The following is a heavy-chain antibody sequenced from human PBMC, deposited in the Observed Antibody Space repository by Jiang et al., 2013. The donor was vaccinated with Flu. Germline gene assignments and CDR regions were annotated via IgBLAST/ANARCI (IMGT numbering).Heavy chain of an antibody. Sequence: QLVESGGGVVQPGRSLRLSCAASGFTFSSHGMHWVRQAPGKGLEWVALIWFDGSNKYYQDSLKGRFTISRDNSRNTLYLEMNTLRAEDTAVYYCARAAKQWLGSCDNWGQGTLVTVSS. V-gene: IGHV3-33*01. CDR1: GFTFSSHG. CDR2: IWFDGSNK. CDR3: ARAAKQWLGSCDN. J-gene: IGHJ4*02. D-gene: IGHD6-19*01.